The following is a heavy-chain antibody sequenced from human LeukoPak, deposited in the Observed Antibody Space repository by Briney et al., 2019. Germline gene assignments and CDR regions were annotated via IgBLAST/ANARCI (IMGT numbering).Heavy chain of an antibody. D-gene: IGHD5-12*01. J-gene: IGHJ6*03. CDR2: IYYSGSA. Sequence: SETLSLTCIVSGDSISRNDYYWGWIRQPPGKGLEWIGTIYYSGSAYYSPSLKSRVTISVDTSKTQFSLKLSSVTAADTAVYYCARAHSWLRFLYYYMDVWGEGTTVTVSS. CDR1: GDSISRNDYY. CDR3: ARAHSWLRFLYYYMDV. V-gene: IGHV4-39*07.